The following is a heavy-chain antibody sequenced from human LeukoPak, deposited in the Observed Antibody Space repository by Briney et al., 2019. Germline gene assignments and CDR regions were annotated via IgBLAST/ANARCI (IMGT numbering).Heavy chain of an antibody. V-gene: IGHV4-38-2*01. J-gene: IGHJ4*02. CDR2: IYHSGST. Sequence: SETLSLTCAVSGYSISSGYYWGWIRQPPGKGLEWIGNIYHSGSTYYNPSLKSRLTILVDTSKNQFSLKLNSVTAADTALYYCARGATSGSYESDYWGQGTLVTVSS. CDR1: GYSISSGYY. D-gene: IGHD1-26*01. CDR3: ARGATSGSYESDY.